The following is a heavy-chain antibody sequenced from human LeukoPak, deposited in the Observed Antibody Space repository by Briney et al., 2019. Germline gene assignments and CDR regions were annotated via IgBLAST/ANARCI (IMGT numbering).Heavy chain of an antibody. Sequence: PGGSLRLSCAASGFTFSSYWMYWVRQDPGKGLVWVSRINSDGTSTNYADSVKGRFTFSRDNAKNTLLLQMNSLRAEDTAVYYCARGGIRFIDYWGQGTLVTVSS. CDR2: INSDGTST. J-gene: IGHJ4*02. D-gene: IGHD3-10*01. CDR3: ARGGIRFIDY. V-gene: IGHV3-74*01. CDR1: GFTFSSYW.